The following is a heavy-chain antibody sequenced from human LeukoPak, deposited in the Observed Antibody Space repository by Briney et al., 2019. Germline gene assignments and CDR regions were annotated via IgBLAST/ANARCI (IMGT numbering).Heavy chain of an antibody. CDR2: IYYSGST. Sequence: SETLCLTCTVTGGSISSYYWSWIRQPPGKRLEWIGYIYYSGSTNYNPSLKSRVTISVDTSKTQFSLKLSSVTAADTAVYYCAGRTPNWYFDIWGRGTLVIVSS. V-gene: IGHV4-59*08. D-gene: IGHD4-23*01. J-gene: IGHJ2*01. CDR1: GGSISSYY. CDR3: AGRTPNWYFDI.